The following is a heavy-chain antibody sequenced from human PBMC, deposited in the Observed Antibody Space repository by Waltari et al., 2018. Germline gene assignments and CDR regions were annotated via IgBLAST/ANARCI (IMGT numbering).Heavy chain of an antibody. CDR2: IEPGDGQT. V-gene: IGHV1-69-2*01. J-gene: IGHJ3*02. Sequence: EVQLLQSGAELKKPGTAVKISCQLSGYTFTDYYIHWGQQAPGKGLQWMGLIEPGDGQTIYAEAFQGRVTSTADTSIDTVYMELSSLTSDDSAVFYCATALGDSISASRPFEIWGQGTVITVSS. D-gene: IGHD3-3*02. CDR1: GYTFTDYY. CDR3: ATALGDSISASRPFEI.